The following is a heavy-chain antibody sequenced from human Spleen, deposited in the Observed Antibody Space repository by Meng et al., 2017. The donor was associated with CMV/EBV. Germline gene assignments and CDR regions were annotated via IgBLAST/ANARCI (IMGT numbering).Heavy chain of an antibody. CDR2: INPNSGGT. J-gene: IGHJ4*02. CDR1: GSTFSVYY. CDR3: ARDKYDFWSGYYL. V-gene: IGHV1-2*02. Sequence: ASVKVFCKASGSTFSVYYTHWVRQAPGQGLEWMGWINPNSGGTNYAQKFQGRVTMTRDTSINTAYLEVSGLRYEDTAVYYCARDKYDFWSGYYLWGPGTLVTVSS. D-gene: IGHD3-3*01.